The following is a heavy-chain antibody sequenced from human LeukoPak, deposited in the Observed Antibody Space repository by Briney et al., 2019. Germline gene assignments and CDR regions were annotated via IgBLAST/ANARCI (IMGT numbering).Heavy chain of an antibody. J-gene: IGHJ4*02. V-gene: IGHV3-7*01. Sequence: GGSLRLSCAASGFTFSSYWMHWVRQAPGKGLEWVANIKQDGSEKYYVDSVKGRFTISRDNAKNSLYLQMNSLRAEDTAVYYCARDLPYYDSSGYPTTCFDYWGQGTLVTVSS. CDR3: ARDLPYYDSSGYPTTCFDY. CDR2: IKQDGSEK. D-gene: IGHD3-22*01. CDR1: GFTFSSYW.